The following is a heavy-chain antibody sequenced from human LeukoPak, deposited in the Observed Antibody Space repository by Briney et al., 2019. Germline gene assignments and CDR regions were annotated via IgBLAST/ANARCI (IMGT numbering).Heavy chain of an antibody. D-gene: IGHD4-23*01. Sequence: PSETLSLTCTASGGSISSYYWSWIRQAPGKGLEWIGYIYYSGSTNYNPSLKSRVTISVDTSKNQFSLMLRSVTAADTAVYYCARGYYGANTHDFWGQGTLVTVSS. V-gene: IGHV4-59*01. CDR3: ARGYYGANTHDF. CDR2: IYYSGST. CDR1: GGSISSYY. J-gene: IGHJ4*02.